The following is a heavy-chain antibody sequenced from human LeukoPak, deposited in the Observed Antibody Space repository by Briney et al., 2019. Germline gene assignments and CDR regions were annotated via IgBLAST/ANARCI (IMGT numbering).Heavy chain of an antibody. D-gene: IGHD6-13*01. CDR1: GFNFDDYT. CDR3: AKDIGKLDDYFDY. J-gene: IGHJ4*02. V-gene: IGHV3-43*01. CDR2: IRWDGGST. Sequence: GGSLRLSCAASGFNFDDYTMHWVRQAPGKGLEWVSLIRWDGGSTDYADSVKGRFTISRDNSKNSLYLQMNSLRTEDTALYYCAKDIGKLDDYFDYWGQGTLVTVSS.